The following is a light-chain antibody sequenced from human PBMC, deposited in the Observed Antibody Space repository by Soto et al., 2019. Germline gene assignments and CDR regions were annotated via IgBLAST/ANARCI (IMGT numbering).Light chain of an antibody. CDR2: GAS. V-gene: IGKV3-15*01. J-gene: IGKJ1*01. CDR3: QQYSIWRT. CDR1: ESVSTN. Sequence: EIVLTQSPATLSMSPGERATLSCRASESVSTNLAWYQQKAGQAPRLLIYGASTRATGIPARFSGSGSGTESTLTISSLQSEDFAVYYCQQYSIWRTVGQGAKLDIK.